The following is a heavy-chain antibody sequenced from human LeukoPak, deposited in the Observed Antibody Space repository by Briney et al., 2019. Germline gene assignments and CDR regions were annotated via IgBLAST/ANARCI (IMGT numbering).Heavy chain of an antibody. D-gene: IGHD2-21*01. V-gene: IGHV4-30-4*08. CDR2: IYYSGGT. J-gene: IGHJ4*02. CDR1: GGSISSGDYY. Sequence: PSETLSLTCTVSGGSISSGDYYWSWIRQPPGKGLEWIGYIYYSGGTYYNPSLKSRVTISVDTSKNQFSLKLSSVTAADTAVYYCARRCLLAYCDGGLFDYWGQGTLVTVSS. CDR3: ARRCLLAYCDGGLFDY.